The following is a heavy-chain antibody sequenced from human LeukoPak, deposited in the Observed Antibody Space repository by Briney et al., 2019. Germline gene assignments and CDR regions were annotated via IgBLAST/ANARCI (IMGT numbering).Heavy chain of an antibody. J-gene: IGHJ4*01. CDR3: AIGDILRNQTDY. Sequence: PGRSLRLSCAASGFTFSNYGMNWVRQAPGKGLEWVAVIWYDGNNKYYADSVKGRFTISRANSKNTLYLQMNSLRGEDTAVYYCAIGDILRNQTDYWGHSTLVTVSS. CDR2: IWYDGNNK. CDR1: GFTFSNYG. V-gene: IGHV3-33*01. D-gene: IGHD5-12*01.